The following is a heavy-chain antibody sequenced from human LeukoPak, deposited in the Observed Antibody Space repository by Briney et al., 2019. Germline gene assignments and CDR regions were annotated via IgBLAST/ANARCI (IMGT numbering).Heavy chain of an antibody. CDR3: ARELPGDWFDP. CDR2: IYHSGST. D-gene: IGHD2-2*01. J-gene: IGHJ5*02. Sequence: SETLSLTCTVSGYSISSGYYWGWIRQPPGKGLEWIGSIYHSGSTYYNPSLKSRVTISVDTSKNQFSLKLSSVTAADTAVYYCARELPGDWFDPWGKGTLVTVSS. CDR1: GYSISSGYY. V-gene: IGHV4-38-2*02.